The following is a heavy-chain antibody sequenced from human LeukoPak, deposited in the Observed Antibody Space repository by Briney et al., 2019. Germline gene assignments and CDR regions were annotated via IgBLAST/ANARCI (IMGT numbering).Heavy chain of an antibody. CDR2: IDPNGGGT. Sequence: ASVKVSCKASGYTFTGYYMHWVRQAPGQGLEWMGWIDPNGGGTKYAQKFQGRVTTARDTSISTAYMELSRLTSDDTAVYYCARGGGLAVAGTRFDYWGQGTLVTVSS. CDR3: ARGGGLAVAGTRFDY. V-gene: IGHV1-2*02. D-gene: IGHD6-13*01. CDR1: GYTFTGYY. J-gene: IGHJ4*02.